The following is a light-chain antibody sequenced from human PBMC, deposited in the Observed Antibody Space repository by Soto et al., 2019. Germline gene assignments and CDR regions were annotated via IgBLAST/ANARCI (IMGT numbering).Light chain of an antibody. CDR2: KAS. CDR3: KQYNSYPWT. J-gene: IGKJ1*01. V-gene: IGKV1-5*03. Sequence: DIQMTQSPSTLSASVGDRVTITCRASQGISSWLAWYQQKPGKAPKLLIYKASTLESGVPSNFSGSGSGTEFTLTISSLQPEDFATYYCKQYNSYPWTFGQGTKVDVK. CDR1: QGISSW.